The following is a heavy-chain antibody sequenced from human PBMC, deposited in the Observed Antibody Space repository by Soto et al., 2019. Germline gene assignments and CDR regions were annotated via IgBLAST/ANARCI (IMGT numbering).Heavy chain of an antibody. V-gene: IGHV3-30-3*01. Sequence: SCAASGFTFSAYAFHWVRQAPGKGLEWLSVISYDGRETHYADSVEGRFIISRDNSKKTAYLQMNSLRGDDTAVYFCATDPVAVTGSFIDSWGQGTLVTVS. CDR1: GFTFSAYA. D-gene: IGHD2-21*02. CDR2: ISYDGRET. J-gene: IGHJ4*02. CDR3: ATDPVAVTGSFIDS.